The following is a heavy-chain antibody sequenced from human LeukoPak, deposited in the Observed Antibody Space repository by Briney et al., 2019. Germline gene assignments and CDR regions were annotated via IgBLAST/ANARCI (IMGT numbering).Heavy chain of an antibody. D-gene: IGHD6-13*01. CDR3: AGAPRRYSSSFDYFDY. Sequence: SETLSLTCAVYGESFSGHYWSWIRQPPGKGLEWIGYIYYSGSTYYNPSLKSRVTISVDTSKNQFSLKLSSVTAADTAVYYCAGAPRRYSSSFDYFDYWGQGTLVTVSS. CDR1: GESFSGHY. J-gene: IGHJ4*02. CDR2: IYYSGST. V-gene: IGHV4-30-4*01.